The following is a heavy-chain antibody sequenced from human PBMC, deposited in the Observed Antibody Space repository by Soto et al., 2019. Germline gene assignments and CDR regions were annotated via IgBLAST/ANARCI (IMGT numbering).Heavy chain of an antibody. J-gene: IGHJ6*02. CDR1: GGTFSTSA. CDR2: IMPVFPTP. Sequence: QVQLVQSGAEVKKPGSSVKVSYKAFGGTFSTSAISWVRQAPGQGLEWVGGIMPVFPTPDYAQNFQGRVTITADESTTTAYLELTSLRADDTAVYYCARDKDRLQLGGNYYYILDVWGQGTAITVSS. V-gene: IGHV1-69*12. D-gene: IGHD1-1*01. CDR3: ARDKDRLQLGGNYYYILDV.